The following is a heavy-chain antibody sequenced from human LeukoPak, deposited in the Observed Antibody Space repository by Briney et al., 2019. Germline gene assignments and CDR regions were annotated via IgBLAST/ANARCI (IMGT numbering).Heavy chain of an antibody. J-gene: IGHJ4*02. CDR2: INHSGST. CDR1: GGSFSGYY. Sequence: SETLSLTCAVYGGSFSGYYWSCIRQPPGKGREWIGEINHSGSTNYNPSLKSRVTISVDTSKNQFSLKLSSVTAAATAVYYCARGQRLSHYYDSSGYEYWGQGTLVTVSS. V-gene: IGHV4-34*01. CDR3: ARGQRLSHYYDSSGYEY. D-gene: IGHD3-22*01.